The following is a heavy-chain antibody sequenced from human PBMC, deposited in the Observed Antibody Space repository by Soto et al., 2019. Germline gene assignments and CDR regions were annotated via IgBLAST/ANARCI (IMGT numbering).Heavy chain of an antibody. CDR1: GGSFGGYY. Sequence: SETLSLTCAVYGGSFGGYYGSWIRQPPGKGLEWIGEINHSGSTNYNPSLKSRVTISVDTSKNQFSLKLSSVTAADTAVYYCARAPLTPESSSCPGAFDIWGQGTMVT. CDR3: ARAPLTPESSSCPGAFDI. V-gene: IGHV4-34*01. D-gene: IGHD6-13*01. CDR2: INHSGST. J-gene: IGHJ3*02.